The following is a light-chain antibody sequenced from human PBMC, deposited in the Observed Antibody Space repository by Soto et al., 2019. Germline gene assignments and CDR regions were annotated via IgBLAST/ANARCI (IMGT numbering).Light chain of an antibody. J-gene: IGLJ2*01. V-gene: IGLV2-14*03. CDR2: DVS. CDR3: SPYTSSSTVV. CDR1: SSDIGGYNY. Sequence: QSALTQPASMSGSPGQSITISCTGTSSDIGGYNYVSWYQQHPGKAPKLMIYDVSNWPSGVSNRFSGSKSGNTASLTISGLQAEDEADYYCSPYTSSSTVVFGGGTKVTVL.